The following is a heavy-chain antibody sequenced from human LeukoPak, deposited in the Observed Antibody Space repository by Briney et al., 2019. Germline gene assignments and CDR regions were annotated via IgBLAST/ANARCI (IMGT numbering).Heavy chain of an antibody. D-gene: IGHD6-13*01. J-gene: IGHJ3*02. V-gene: IGHV3-30*04. CDR2: ISYDGSNK. CDR3: AREYGVAAAFGAFDI. CDR1: GFTFSSYA. Sequence: PGGSLRLSCAASGFTFSSYAMHWVRQAPGKGLEWVAVISYDGSNKYYADSVKGRFTISRDNSKNTLYLQMNSLRAEDTAVYYCAREYGVAAAFGAFDIWGQGTMVTVSS.